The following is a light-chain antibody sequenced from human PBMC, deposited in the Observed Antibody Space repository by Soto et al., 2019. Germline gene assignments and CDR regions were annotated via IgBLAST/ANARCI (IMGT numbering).Light chain of an antibody. CDR2: KAT. CDR1: QSISSW. V-gene: IGKV1-5*03. Sequence: DIQMTQSPSTLSASVGDRVTITCRASQSISSWLAWYQQKPGKAPKLLIYKATSLESVIPSRFSGSGSGTECTLTISNLQPDDFAIYYCQQYNSVSAFGQGTKVEIK. CDR3: QQYNSVSA. J-gene: IGKJ1*01.